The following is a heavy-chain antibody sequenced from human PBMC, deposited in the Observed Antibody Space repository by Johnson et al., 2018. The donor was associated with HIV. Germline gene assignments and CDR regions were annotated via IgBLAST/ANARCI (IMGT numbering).Heavy chain of an antibody. J-gene: IGHJ3*02. V-gene: IGHV3-30*09. CDR2: ISRDGGTE. Sequence: VYLVASVGGFVQPGRSLGLSCTTSVVTFGEYAMSWFRQAPGKGLEWVAFISRDGGTEYYADSVKGRFAISRDNAKSTLYLLMNYLTPEDTAMYYCASLSSSLFGAFDIWGQGTMVTVSS. CDR1: VVTFGEYA. CDR3: ASLSSSLFGAFDI. D-gene: IGHD6-13*01.